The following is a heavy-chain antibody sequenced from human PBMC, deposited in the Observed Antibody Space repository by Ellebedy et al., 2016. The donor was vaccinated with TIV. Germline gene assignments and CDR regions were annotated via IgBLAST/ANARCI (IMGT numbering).Heavy chain of an antibody. CDR1: GFTFDDYG. CDR3: ARGMRVMSYYYGMDV. V-gene: IGHV3-9*01. Sequence: SLKISCAASGFTFDDYGMHWVRQAPGKGLEWVSGISWNSGKIGYADSVKGRFTISRDNAKNSLYLQMNSLRAEDTAVYHCARGMRVMSYYYGMDVWGQGTTVTVSS. D-gene: IGHD3-16*01. J-gene: IGHJ6*02. CDR2: ISWNSGKI.